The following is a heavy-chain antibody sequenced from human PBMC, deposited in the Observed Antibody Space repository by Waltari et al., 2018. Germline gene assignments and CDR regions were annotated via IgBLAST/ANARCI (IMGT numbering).Heavy chain of an antibody. V-gene: IGHV4-39*01. CDR1: GGSISSSSYY. Sequence: QLQLQESGPGLVKPSETLCFTCTVSGGSISSSSYYWGWIRQPPGKGLEWIGSIYYSGSTYYNPSLKSRVTISVDTSKNQFSLKLSSVTAADTAVYYCATKRESSASGFDYWGQGTLVTVSS. CDR3: ATKRESSASGFDY. J-gene: IGHJ4*02. D-gene: IGHD6-19*01. CDR2: IYYSGST.